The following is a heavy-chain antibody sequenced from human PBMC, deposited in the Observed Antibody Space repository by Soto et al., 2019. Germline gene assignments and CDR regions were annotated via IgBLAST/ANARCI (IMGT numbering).Heavy chain of an antibody. CDR2: IYSGGST. J-gene: IGHJ4*02. V-gene: IGHV3-66*01. CDR3: VKTGGLGCSSVNCPSDY. D-gene: IGHD2-2*01. Sequence: GGSLRLSCAASGFTVSSNYMSWVRQAPGKGLEWVSVIYSGGSTYYADSVKGRFTISRDNSKNTLYLQMNSLRAEDTAVYYCVKTGGLGCSSVNCPSDYWAQGIMVTVSS. CDR1: GFTVSSNY.